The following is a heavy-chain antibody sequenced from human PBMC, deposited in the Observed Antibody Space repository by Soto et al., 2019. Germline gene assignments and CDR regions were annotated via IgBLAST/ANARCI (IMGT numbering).Heavy chain of an antibody. CDR3: AIEARTGYNFGHYYGIDV. J-gene: IGHJ6*02. V-gene: IGHV4-31*03. D-gene: IGHD5-12*01. CDR1: GGSISSGGYY. CDR2: IYYSGST. Sequence: SGTLSLTCTVSGGSISSGGYYWSWIRQHPGKGLEWIGYIYYSGSTYYNPSLKSRVTISVDTSKNQFSLKLSSVTAADTHVYYCAIEARTGYNFGHYYGIDVWGQGSTGTVSS.